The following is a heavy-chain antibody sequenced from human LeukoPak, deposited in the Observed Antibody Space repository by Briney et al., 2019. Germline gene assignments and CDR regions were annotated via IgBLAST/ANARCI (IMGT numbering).Heavy chain of an antibody. CDR3: ARVRGYDFWSGYSNDAFDI. V-gene: IGHV1-69*05. CDR1: GGTFSSYA. CDR2: IIPIFGTA. Sequence: SVKVSCKASGGTFSSYAISWVRQAPGQGLEWMGGIIPIFGTANYAQKFQGRVTITTDESTSTAYMELSSLRSGDTAVYYCARVRGYDFWSGYSNDAFDIWGQGTMVTVSS. J-gene: IGHJ3*02. D-gene: IGHD3-3*01.